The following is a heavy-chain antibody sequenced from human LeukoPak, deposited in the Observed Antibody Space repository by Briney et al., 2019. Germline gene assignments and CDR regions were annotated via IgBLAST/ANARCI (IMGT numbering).Heavy chain of an antibody. Sequence: GGSLRLSCAASGFTFSSYSMNWVRQAPGKGLEWVSSISSISSYIYYADSVKGRFTISRDNAKNSLYLQMNSLRAEDTAVYYCARDNYDILTGYYSPQYFDYWGQGTLVTVSS. V-gene: IGHV3-21*01. D-gene: IGHD3-9*01. CDR2: ISSISSYI. J-gene: IGHJ4*02. CDR1: GFTFSSYS. CDR3: ARDNYDILTGYYSPQYFDY.